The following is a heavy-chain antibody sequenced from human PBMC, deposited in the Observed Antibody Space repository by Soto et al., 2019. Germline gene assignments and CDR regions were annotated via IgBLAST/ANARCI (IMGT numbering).Heavy chain of an antibody. CDR2: IWYDGSNK. CDR1: GFTFSSYG. CDR3: ARESLFFAFDI. J-gene: IGHJ3*02. D-gene: IGHD2-21*01. V-gene: IGHV3-33*01. Sequence: QVQLVESGGGVVQPGRSLRLSCAASGFTFSSYGMHWVRQAPGKGLEWVAVIWYDGSNKYYADSVKGRFTISRDNSKNTLYLQMNSLRAEDTAVYYCARESLFFAFDIWGQGTMVTVSS.